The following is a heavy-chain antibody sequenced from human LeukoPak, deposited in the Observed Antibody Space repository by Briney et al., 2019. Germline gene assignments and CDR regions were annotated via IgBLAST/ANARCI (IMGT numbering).Heavy chain of an antibody. J-gene: IGHJ3*02. CDR2: IYPDDSNT. Sequence: GESLKISCKGSGYRFTNHWFAWVRPIPGEGLETWGIIYPDDSNTSYSPSFQGQVTFSTDKSINTAALQWSSLKASDTAMYYCARVSFGEDAFDIWGQGTMVTVSS. CDR3: ARVSFGEDAFDI. V-gene: IGHV5-51*01. D-gene: IGHD3-10*01. CDR1: GYRFTNHW.